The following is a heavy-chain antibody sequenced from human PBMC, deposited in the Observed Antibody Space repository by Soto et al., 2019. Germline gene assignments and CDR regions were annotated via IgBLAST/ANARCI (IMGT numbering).Heavy chain of an antibody. V-gene: IGHV4-59*01. CDR2: IYYSGST. J-gene: IGHJ4*02. CDR3: ARFLPEEATFDY. CDR1: GGSISSYY. Sequence: PSETLSLTCTVSGGSISSYYWSWIRQPPGKGLEWIGYIYYSGSTNYNPSLKSRVTISVDTSKNQFSLKLSSVTAADTAVYYCARFLPEEATFDYWGQGTLVTVSS. D-gene: IGHD1-26*01.